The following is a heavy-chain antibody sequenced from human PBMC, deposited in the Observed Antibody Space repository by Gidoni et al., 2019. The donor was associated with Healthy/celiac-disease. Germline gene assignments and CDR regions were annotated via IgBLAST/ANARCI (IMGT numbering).Heavy chain of an antibody. D-gene: IGHD1-26*01. CDR2: IRSKAYGGTT. Sequence: EVQLVASGGCLVQPARSLRLSCTASGFTFGDYAMSWVRQAPGKGLEWVGFIRSKAYGGTTEYAASVKGRFTISRDDSKSIAYLQMNSLKTEDTAVYYCTREGGSYYYYYGMDVWGQGTTVTVSS. CDR1: GFTFGDYA. CDR3: TREGGSYYYYYGMDV. J-gene: IGHJ6*02. V-gene: IGHV3-49*04.